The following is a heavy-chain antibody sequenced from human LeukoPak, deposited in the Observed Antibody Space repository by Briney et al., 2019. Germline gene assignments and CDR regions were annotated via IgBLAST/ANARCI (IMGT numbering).Heavy chain of an antibody. D-gene: IGHD3-22*01. CDR1: GASFNSDDQY. Sequence: SETLSLTCTVSGASFNSDDQYWNWIRQSPGKGLEWIGSIHPSGMLYNNPSLESRVTMSRDTSKNQFSLNLNSVTAADTAVYFCSRGLDSRKLGYWGRGILVTVSS. CDR2: IHPSGML. J-gene: IGHJ4*02. V-gene: IGHV4-31*03. CDR3: SRGLDSRKLGY.